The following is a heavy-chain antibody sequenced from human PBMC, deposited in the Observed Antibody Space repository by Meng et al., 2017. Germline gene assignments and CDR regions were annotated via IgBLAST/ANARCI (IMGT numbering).Heavy chain of an antibody. CDR3: ASKGGLSTYNWFDP. CDR1: GGSISSGGYY. CDR2: IYYSGST. V-gene: IGHV4-31*03. Sequence: QLQLPESVPRLVKPSQTLSLTCTVSGGSISSGGYYWSWIRQHPGKGLEWIGYIYYSGSTYYNPSLKSRVTISVDTSKNQFSLKLSSVTAADTAVYYCASKGGLSTYNWFDPWGQGTLVTVSS. D-gene: IGHD5-12*01. J-gene: IGHJ5*02.